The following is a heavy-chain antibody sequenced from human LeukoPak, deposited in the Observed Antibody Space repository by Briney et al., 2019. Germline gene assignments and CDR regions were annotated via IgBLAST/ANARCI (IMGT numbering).Heavy chain of an antibody. CDR2: INPSGSIT. J-gene: IGHJ5*02. Sequence: ASVKVSCKASGYTLSSYYMHWIRQAPGQGLEWMGLINPSGSITTYAQKFQGRLTVTRDTSTSTVYMELRSLRSEDTAVYYCAREPTLAALTVDNWFAPWGQGTLVTVSS. V-gene: IGHV1-46*01. D-gene: IGHD6-13*01. CDR1: GYTLSSYY. CDR3: AREPTLAALTVDNWFAP.